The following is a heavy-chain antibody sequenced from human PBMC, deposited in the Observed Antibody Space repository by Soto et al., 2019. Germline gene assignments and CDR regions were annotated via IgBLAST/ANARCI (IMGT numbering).Heavy chain of an antibody. Sequence: SETLSLTCTVSGGSISSYYWSWIRQPPGKGLEWIGYIYYSGSTNYNPSLKSRVTISVDTSKNQFSLKLSSVTAADTAVYYCARGKGVLRFLEWQNWFDPWGQGALVTVSS. CDR3: ARGKGVLRFLEWQNWFDP. D-gene: IGHD3-3*01. V-gene: IGHV4-59*08. CDR2: IYYSGST. CDR1: GGSISSYY. J-gene: IGHJ5*02.